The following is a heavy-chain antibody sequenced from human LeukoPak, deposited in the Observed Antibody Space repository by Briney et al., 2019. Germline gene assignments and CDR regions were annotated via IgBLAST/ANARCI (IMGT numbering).Heavy chain of an antibody. CDR2: TYSGGST. J-gene: IGHJ6*03. CDR3: ARGIEVGSGYMDV. D-gene: IGHD3-22*01. V-gene: IGHV3-66*01. Sequence: GGSLRLSCAASGSTVSSSYMSWVRQAPGKGLEWVSVTYSGGSTYYADSVKGRFTISRDNSKNTLYLQMNSLRAEDTAVYYCARGIEVGSGYMDVWGKGTTVTISS. CDR1: GSTVSSSY.